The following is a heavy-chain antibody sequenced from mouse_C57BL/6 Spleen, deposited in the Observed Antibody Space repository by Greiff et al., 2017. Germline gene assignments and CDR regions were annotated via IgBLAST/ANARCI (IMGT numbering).Heavy chain of an antibody. Sequence: QVQLPQPGAELVMPGASVKLSCKASGYTFPSYWMHWVKQRPGQGLEWIGAIAPSDSYTNYPQKFKGKSTLTVDKSYSTAYLQLSSLTSEDSAVYYCARSPPSARPWFAYWGQGTLVTVSA. CDR3: ARSPPSARPWFAY. J-gene: IGHJ3*01. V-gene: IGHV1-69*01. CDR2: IAPSDSYT. CDR1: GYTFPSYW.